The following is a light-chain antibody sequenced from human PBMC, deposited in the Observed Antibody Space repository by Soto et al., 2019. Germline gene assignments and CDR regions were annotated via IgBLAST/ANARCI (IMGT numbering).Light chain of an antibody. CDR3: SSYTSSSTLV. CDR1: SSDVGGYNF. J-gene: IGLJ1*01. V-gene: IGLV2-14*01. Sequence: QSVLTQPASVSGSPRQSITISCTGTSSDVGGYNFVSWYQQHPGKAPKLMIFEVSNRPSWVSNRFSGSKSGNTSSLTISGLQAEDEADYYCSSYTSSSTLVFGTGTKDTVL. CDR2: EVS.